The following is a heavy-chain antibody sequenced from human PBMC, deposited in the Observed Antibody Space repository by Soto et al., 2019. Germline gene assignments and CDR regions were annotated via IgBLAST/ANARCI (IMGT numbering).Heavy chain of an antibody. CDR3: APMGV. CDR1: GFTFSSYA. CDR2: ISGSDNIT. V-gene: IGHV3-23*01. Sequence: LRLSCAASGFTFSSYAMSWVRQAPGKGLEWVSAISGSDNITYYADSVKGRFTISRGNSKNTLYLQMSSLRADDTAVYYCAPMGVWGQGTTVTVSS. J-gene: IGHJ6*02.